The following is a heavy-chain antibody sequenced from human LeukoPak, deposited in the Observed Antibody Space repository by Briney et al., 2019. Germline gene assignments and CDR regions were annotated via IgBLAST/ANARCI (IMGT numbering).Heavy chain of an antibody. V-gene: IGHV4-59*08. CDR3: ARLASSGSGRDYWYFDL. CDR1: GGSISSYY. J-gene: IGHJ2*01. Sequence: SETLSLTCTVSGGSISSYYWSCIRQPPGKGLEWIGYIYYSGSTNYNPSLKSRVTISVDTSKNQFSLKLSSVTAADTAVYYCARLASSGSGRDYWYFDLWGRGTLVTVSS. CDR2: IYYSGST. D-gene: IGHD6-19*01.